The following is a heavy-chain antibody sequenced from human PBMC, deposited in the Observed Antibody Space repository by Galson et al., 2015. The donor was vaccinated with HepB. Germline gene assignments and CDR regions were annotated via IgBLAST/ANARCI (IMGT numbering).Heavy chain of an antibody. CDR3: ARDRPLGLSGDY. CDR1: GGTFSSYT. J-gene: IGHJ4*02. V-gene: IGHV1-69*04. CDR2: IIPILGIA. D-gene: IGHD3-16*01. Sequence: SVKVSCKASGGTFSSYTISWVRQAPGQGLEWMGRIIPILGIANYAQKFQGRVTITADKSTSTAYMELSSLRSEDTAVYYCARDRPLGLSGDYWGQGTLVTVSS.